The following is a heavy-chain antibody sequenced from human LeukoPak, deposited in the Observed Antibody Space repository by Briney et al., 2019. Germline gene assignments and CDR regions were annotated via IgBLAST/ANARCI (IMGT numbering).Heavy chain of an antibody. CDR1: GASISSSY. V-gene: IGHV4-4*07. CDR3: ARDPAVGANGDYYNYGMDV. Sequence: SETLSLTCTASGASISSSYWSWIRQPAGKGLEWIGRIYSSGSTSYNPSLKSRVTMSLDMSKNQFSLRLSSVTAADTAVYFCARDPAVGANGDYYNYGMDVWGQGTTVLVSS. CDR2: IYSSGST. D-gene: IGHD3-16*01. J-gene: IGHJ6*02.